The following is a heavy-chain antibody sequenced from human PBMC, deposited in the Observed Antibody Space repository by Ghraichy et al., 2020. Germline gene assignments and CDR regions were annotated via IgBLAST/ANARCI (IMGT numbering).Heavy chain of an antibody. CDR1: GFIFRNYA. Sequence: GGSLRLSCEGSGFIFRNYAMTWVRQAPGTGLEWVSSITGSGATTYYTDSVRGRFTISRDNSKNAMYLHVTTLRAEDTARYYCVKAGDDWNHDYFDYWGLGTLVTVSS. CDR2: ITGSGATT. V-gene: IGHV3-23*01. CDR3: VKAGDDWNHDYFDY. J-gene: IGHJ4*01. D-gene: IGHD1-1*01.